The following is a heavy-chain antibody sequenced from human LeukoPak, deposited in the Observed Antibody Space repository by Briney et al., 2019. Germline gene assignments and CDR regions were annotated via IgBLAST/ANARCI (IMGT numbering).Heavy chain of an antibody. D-gene: IGHD3-10*01. Sequence: GGSLRLSCAASGFTFSSYWMHWVRHAPGKGLVWVSRINSDGSSTIYADSVKGRFTISRDNAKNTLYLQMNSLRAEDTAVYYCARDGGFGELVHWGQGTLVTVSS. CDR3: ARDGGFGELVH. J-gene: IGHJ4*02. CDR1: GFTFSSYW. V-gene: IGHV3-74*01. CDR2: INSDGSST.